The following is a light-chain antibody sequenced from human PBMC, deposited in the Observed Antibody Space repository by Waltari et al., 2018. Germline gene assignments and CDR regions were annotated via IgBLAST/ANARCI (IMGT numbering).Light chain of an antibody. V-gene: IGKV3-20*01. CDR3: QQYGSSPPNT. J-gene: IGKJ2*01. Sequence: EIVLTQSPGTLSLSPGERAPLPCRASPSVSSSYLAWYQQKPGQAPRLLIYGASSRATGIPDRISGSGSGTDFTLTISRLEPEDFAVYYCQQYGSSPPNTFGQGTKLEIK. CDR1: PSVSSSY. CDR2: GAS.